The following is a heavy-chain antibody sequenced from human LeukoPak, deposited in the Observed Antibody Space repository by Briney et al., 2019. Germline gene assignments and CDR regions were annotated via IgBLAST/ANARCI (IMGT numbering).Heavy chain of an antibody. J-gene: IGHJ4*02. CDR1: GGSISSGDYY. Sequence: SETLSLTCTVSGGSISSGDYYWSWIRQPPGKGLEWIGYIYYSGSTYYNPSLKSRVTISVDTSKNQSSLKLSSVTAADTAVYYCARGNTLLWFGELPLFDYWGQGTLVTVSS. CDR3: ARGNTLLWFGELPLFDY. D-gene: IGHD3-10*01. CDR2: IYYSGST. V-gene: IGHV4-30-4*01.